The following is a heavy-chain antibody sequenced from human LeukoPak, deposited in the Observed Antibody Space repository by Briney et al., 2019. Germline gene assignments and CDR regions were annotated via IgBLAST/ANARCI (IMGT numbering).Heavy chain of an antibody. Sequence: PGGSLRLSCAASGFTFSSYSMNWVRQAPGKGLEWVSSISSSSSYIYYADSVKGRFTISRDNAKNSLYLQMNSLRAEDTAVYYCARRVGYDILTGYLGEDYWGQGTLVTVSS. CDR1: GFTFSSYS. CDR2: ISSSSSYI. V-gene: IGHV3-21*04. CDR3: ARRVGYDILTGYLGEDY. J-gene: IGHJ4*02. D-gene: IGHD3-9*01.